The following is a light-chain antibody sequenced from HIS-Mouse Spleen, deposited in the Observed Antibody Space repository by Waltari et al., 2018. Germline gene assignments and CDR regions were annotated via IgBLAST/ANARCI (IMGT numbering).Light chain of an antibody. V-gene: IGLV2-8*01. J-gene: IGLJ1*01. CDR2: EVS. Sequence: QSALTQPPSASGSPGQSVTISCTGTSSDVGGYNYVTWYQPHPGKATKLMIYEVSKRPSGVPDRFSGSKSGNTASLTVSGLQAEDEADYYCSSYAGSNNYVFGTGTKVTVL. CDR1: SSDVGGYNY. CDR3: SSYAGSNNYV.